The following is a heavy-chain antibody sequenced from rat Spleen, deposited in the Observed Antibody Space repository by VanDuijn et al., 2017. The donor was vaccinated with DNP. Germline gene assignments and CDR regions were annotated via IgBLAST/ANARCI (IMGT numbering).Heavy chain of an antibody. CDR1: GFIFSNYW. Sequence: EVQLVESGGGPVQPGRSLKISCIASGFIFSNYWMTWIRQAPGKGLEWVASIPDTGDGTYYSDSVTGRFTISRDNAKSTLYLQMDSLRSEDTATYYCARQDPFDYWGQGVMVTVAS. V-gene: IGHV5-31*01. J-gene: IGHJ2*01. CDR2: IPDTGDGT. CDR3: ARQDPFDY.